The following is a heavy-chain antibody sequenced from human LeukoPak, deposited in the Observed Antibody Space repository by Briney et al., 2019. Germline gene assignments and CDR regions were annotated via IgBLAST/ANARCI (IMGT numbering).Heavy chain of an antibody. D-gene: IGHD3-10*01. Sequence: SETLSLTCTVSGGSISSNYWSWIRQPPGREMEWIASINYGGTTYYNPSLKSRVTISVDTSKNQFSLRLSSVTAADTALYLRARYVVSGAGKYYFDYWGQGSLVTVSS. CDR3: ARYVVSGAGKYYFDY. J-gene: IGHJ4*02. CDR2: INYGGTT. V-gene: IGHV4-39*01. CDR1: GGSISSNY.